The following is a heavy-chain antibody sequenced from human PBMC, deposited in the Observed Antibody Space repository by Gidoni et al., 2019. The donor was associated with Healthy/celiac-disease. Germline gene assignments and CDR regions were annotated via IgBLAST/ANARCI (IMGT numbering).Heavy chain of an antibody. CDR1: GGSISSGSHY. J-gene: IGHJ5*02. V-gene: IGHV4-39*01. CDR3: ARQIGLNWFDP. CDR2: IYYSGTT. Sequence: QLQLQASGPGLVKPSETLSLTCTVSGGSISSGSHYWGWIRQPPGKGLEWIGVIYYSGTTYYNPSLKSRGTISVDTSKKQFSLKLSSVTAADTAVYYCARQIGLNWFDPWGQGTLVTVAS.